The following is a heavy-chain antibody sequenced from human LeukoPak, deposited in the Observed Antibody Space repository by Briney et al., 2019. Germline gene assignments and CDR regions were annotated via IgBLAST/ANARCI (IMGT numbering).Heavy chain of an antibody. CDR3: AKDPLGSTTRDY. CDR1: GFTFSSYA. Sequence: PGGSLRLSCAASGFTFSSYAMSWVRQAPGKGLEWVSVISGSGDSTYYADSVKGRFTISRDNSKNTLYLQMNSLRAEDTAIYYCAKDPLGSTTRDYWGQGTLVTVSS. CDR2: ISGSGDST. J-gene: IGHJ4*02. D-gene: IGHD1-26*01. V-gene: IGHV3-23*01.